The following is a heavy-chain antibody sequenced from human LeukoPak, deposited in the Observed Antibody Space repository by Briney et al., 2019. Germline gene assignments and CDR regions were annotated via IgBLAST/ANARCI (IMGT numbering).Heavy chain of an antibody. CDR1: GGTFTSYA. CDR2: IIPIFGTA. D-gene: IGHD2-2*01. Sequence: GASVKVSCKASGGTFTSYAISWVRQAPGQGLEWMGGIIPIFGTANYAQKFQGRVTITADESTSTAYMELSSLRSEDRAVYYCARAGRGYCSSTSCYDAFDIWGQGTMVTVSS. CDR3: ARAGRGYCSSTSCYDAFDI. V-gene: IGHV1-69*13. J-gene: IGHJ3*02.